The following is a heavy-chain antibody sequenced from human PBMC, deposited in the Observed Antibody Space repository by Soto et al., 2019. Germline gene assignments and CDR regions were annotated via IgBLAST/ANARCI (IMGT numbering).Heavy chain of an antibody. CDR3: ARPIGDCSSTSCYPGNNWFDP. Sequence: GASVKVSCKASGYTFTGYYMHWVRQAPGQGLEWMGWINPNSGGTNYAQKFQGRVTMTRDTSISTAYMELSRLRSDDTAVYYCARPIGDCSSTSCYPGNNWFDPWGQGTLVTVSS. V-gene: IGHV1-2*02. CDR2: INPNSGGT. J-gene: IGHJ5*02. CDR1: GYTFTGYY. D-gene: IGHD2-2*01.